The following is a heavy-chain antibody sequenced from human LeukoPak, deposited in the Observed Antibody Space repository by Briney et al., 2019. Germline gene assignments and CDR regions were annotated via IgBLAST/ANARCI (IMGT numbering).Heavy chain of an antibody. D-gene: IGHD3-10*01. J-gene: IGHJ4*02. CDR1: SGSISNYY. Sequence: SETLSLTCTVSSGSISNYYWSWIRQPPGKGLEWIGYIYYSGSTNYNPSLKSRVTISLDTSKNQFSLKLSSVTAADTAVYYCARDSGFGDPFDYWGQGTLVTVSS. CDR3: ARDSGFGDPFDY. CDR2: IYYSGST. V-gene: IGHV4-59*13.